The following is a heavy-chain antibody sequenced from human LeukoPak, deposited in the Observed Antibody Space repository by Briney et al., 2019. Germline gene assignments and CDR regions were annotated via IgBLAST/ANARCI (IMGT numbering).Heavy chain of an antibody. J-gene: IGHJ4*02. CDR1: GFPFSDFY. V-gene: IGHV3-11*01. CDR3: ARVLKSYVYGDYLFDY. D-gene: IGHD4-17*01. Sequence: PGGSLRLSCAASGFPFSDFYMSWIRQAPGKGLEWVPYITSGGSTMYYADSVKGRFTISRDNAKNSLFLQMNSLRAEDTAVYYCARVLKSYVYGDYLFDYWGQGTLVTVSS. CDR2: ITSGGSTM.